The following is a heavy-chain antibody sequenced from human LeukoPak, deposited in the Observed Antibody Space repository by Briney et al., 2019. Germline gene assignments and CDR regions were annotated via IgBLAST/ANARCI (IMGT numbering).Heavy chain of an antibody. Sequence: ASVKVSCKASGYTFTSYDINWVRQATGQGLEWMGWINPNSGGTNYAQKFQGRVTMTRDTSISTAYMELSRLRSDDTAVYYCARDTGDSSSWSIDYWGQGTLVTVSS. V-gene: IGHV1-2*02. CDR1: GYTFTSYD. CDR2: INPNSGGT. J-gene: IGHJ4*02. CDR3: ARDTGDSSSWSIDY. D-gene: IGHD6-13*01.